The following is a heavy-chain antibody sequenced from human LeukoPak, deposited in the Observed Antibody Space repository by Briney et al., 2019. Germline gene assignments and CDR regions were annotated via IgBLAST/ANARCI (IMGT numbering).Heavy chain of an antibody. J-gene: IGHJ6*02. CDR3: ARDDSPYRERYYYYGMDV. D-gene: IGHD3-22*01. V-gene: IGHV3-30*04. CDR1: GFTFSSYA. CDR2: ISYDGSNK. Sequence: HPGGSLRLSCAASGFTFSSYAMHWVRQAPGKGLEWVAVISYDGSNKYYADSVKGRFTISRDNSKNTLYLQMNSLRAEDTAVYYCARDDSPYRERYYYYGMDVWGQGTTVTVSS.